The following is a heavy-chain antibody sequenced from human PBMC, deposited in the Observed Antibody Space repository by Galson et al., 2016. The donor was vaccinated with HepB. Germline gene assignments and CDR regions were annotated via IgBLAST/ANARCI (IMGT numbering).Heavy chain of an antibody. CDR2: VFYDDSRK. Sequence: SLRLSCAASGFLFSDYGMHWVRQAPGKGLKWMAVVFYDDSRKYYADFVKGRFSISRDNSKSSLYLDMSSLRAEDTAVYYCVRDISSSHFDLWGRGTLVTVTS. CDR1: GFLFSDYG. CDR3: VRDISSSHFDL. J-gene: IGHJ2*01. V-gene: IGHV3-33*01. D-gene: IGHD2-2*01.